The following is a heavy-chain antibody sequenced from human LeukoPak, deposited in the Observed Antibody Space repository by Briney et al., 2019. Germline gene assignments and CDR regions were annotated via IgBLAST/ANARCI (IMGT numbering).Heavy chain of an antibody. J-gene: IGHJ4*02. D-gene: IGHD5-24*01. Sequence: GGSLRLSCAASGFKFSSYGMHWVRQAPGKGLEWVAAIWYDGSNKYYADSVKGRFTISRDNSKNTLYLQMNSLRAEDTALYYCAREMATIYFDFWGQGTLVTVSS. CDR1: GFKFSSYG. CDR3: AREMATIYFDF. CDR2: IWYDGSNK. V-gene: IGHV3-33*01.